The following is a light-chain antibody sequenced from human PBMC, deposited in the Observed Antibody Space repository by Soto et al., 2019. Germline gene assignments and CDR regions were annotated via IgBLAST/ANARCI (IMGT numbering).Light chain of an antibody. Sequence: QSVLTQSPSASASLGHSVNLTCTLSSGHSSYAIACHQQQPETGPRYLMTLNRDGSHSKGDGIPDRFSCSSSGAERSLTSASRQYDDDADYYCQTWGSGIRVVFGGGTKLTVL. CDR1: SGHSSYA. V-gene: IGLV4-69*01. J-gene: IGLJ2*01. CDR3: QTWGSGIRVV. CDR2: LNRDGSH.